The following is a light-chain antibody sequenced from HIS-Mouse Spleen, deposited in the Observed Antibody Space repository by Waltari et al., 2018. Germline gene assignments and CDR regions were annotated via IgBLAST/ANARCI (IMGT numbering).Light chain of an antibody. CDR1: NVGSKS. J-gene: IGLJ3*02. Sequence: SYVLTQPPSVSVAPGKTARITWGGNNVGSKSVHWSQQKPGQAPVLVVYDDSDRPSGIPERFSGSNSGNTATLTISRVEAGDEADYYCQVWDSSSDHLWVFGGGTKLTVL. CDR2: DDS. CDR3: QVWDSSSDHLWV. V-gene: IGLV3-21*03.